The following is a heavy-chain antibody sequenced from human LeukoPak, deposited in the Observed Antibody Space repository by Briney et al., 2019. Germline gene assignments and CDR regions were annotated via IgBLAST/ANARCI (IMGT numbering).Heavy chain of an antibody. D-gene: IGHD2-21*02. Sequence: GGSLRLSCAASGFTFSSYWMHWVRQAPGKGLVWVSRINSDESSTSYADSVKGRFTLSRDNAKNTLYLQMNSLRAEDTAVYYCARAGYCGGDCYFWASSYYYYMDVWGKGTTVTVSS. CDR3: ARAGYCGGDCYFWASSYYYYMDV. J-gene: IGHJ6*03. V-gene: IGHV3-74*01. CDR2: INSDESST. CDR1: GFTFSSYW.